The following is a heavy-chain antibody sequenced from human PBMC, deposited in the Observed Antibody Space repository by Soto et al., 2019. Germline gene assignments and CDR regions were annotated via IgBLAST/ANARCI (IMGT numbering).Heavy chain of an antibody. D-gene: IGHD3-10*01. V-gene: IGHV4-31*03. Sequence: SETRSLTCTVSGGSISSGGYYWSWIRQHPGKGLEWIGYIYYSGSTYYNPSLKSRVTISIDTSKNQFSLKLSSVTAADTAVYYCARDRLLWFGEFLIWGQGTMVTVSS. CDR2: IYYSGST. J-gene: IGHJ3*02. CDR3: ARDRLLWFGEFLI. CDR1: GGSISSGGYY.